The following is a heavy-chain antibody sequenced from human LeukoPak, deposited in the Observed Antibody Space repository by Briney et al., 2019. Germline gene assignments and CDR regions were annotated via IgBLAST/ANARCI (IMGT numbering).Heavy chain of an antibody. CDR2: FDPRGGET. D-gene: IGHD2-2*02. CDR3: ATSDRQFCSPSSCYMPFDF. V-gene: IGHV1-24*01. CDR1: GHTLSEVS. J-gene: IGHJ4*02. Sequence: ASVKVSCKVSGHTLSEVSMHWVRQAPGQGLEWVGGFDPRGGETVLAQKFQDRVTLTEDTSADTSSIELRSLRSEDTAVYYCATSDRQFCSPSSCYMPFDFWGLGTLVTVSS.